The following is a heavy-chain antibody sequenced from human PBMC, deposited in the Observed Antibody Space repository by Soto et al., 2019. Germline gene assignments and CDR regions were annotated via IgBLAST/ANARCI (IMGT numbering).Heavy chain of an antibody. V-gene: IGHV5-51*01. CDR2: IYPSDSDT. D-gene: IGHD3-3*01. CDR3: ARGGVSTRTFDY. CDR1: GYNFAGYW. Sequence: PVESLKISCKGSGYNFAGYWISCFRQMPGKGLELMGIIYPSDSDTRYRPSFQGQVTISADKSISSAYLQWSSLRASDTAMYYCARGGVSTRTFDYWGQGTPVTVSS. J-gene: IGHJ4*02.